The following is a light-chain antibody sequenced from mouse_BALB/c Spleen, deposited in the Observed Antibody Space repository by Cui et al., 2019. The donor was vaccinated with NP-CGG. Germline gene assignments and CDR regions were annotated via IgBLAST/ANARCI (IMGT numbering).Light chain of an antibody. CDR1: IGAVTTSNY. CDR2: GTN. V-gene: IGLV1*01. J-gene: IGLJ1*01. CDR3: ALWYSNHWV. Sequence: AVVTQESALTTSPGERVTLTCRSSIGAVTTSNYANWVQEKPDHLFTGLIGGTNNRAPGVPARFSGSLIGDKAALTITGAQTEDETIYFCALWYSNHWVFGGGTKLTVL.